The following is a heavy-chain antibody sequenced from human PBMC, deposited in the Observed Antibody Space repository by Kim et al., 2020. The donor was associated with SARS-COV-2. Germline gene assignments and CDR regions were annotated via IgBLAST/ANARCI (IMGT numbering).Heavy chain of an antibody. CDR1: GFTFSSYG. Sequence: GGSLRLSCAASGFTFSSYGMHWVRQAPGKGLEWVAVIWYDGSNKYYADSVKGRFTISRDNSKNTLYLQMNSLRAEDTAVYYCARDILSVEVRGVTDLTDYWGQGTLVTVSS. D-gene: IGHD3-10*01. J-gene: IGHJ4*02. CDR2: IWYDGSNK. V-gene: IGHV3-33*01. CDR3: ARDILSVEVRGVTDLTDY.